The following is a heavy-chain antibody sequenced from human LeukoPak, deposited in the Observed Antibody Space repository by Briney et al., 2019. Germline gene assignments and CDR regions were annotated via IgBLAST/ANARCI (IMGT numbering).Heavy chain of an antibody. D-gene: IGHD3-22*01. CDR3: AKDPDYYGSSEGDAFDI. Sequence: PGGSLRLSCAASGFTFSSYAMSWVRQAPGKGLEWVSAISGSGGSTYYADSVKGRFTISRDNSKNTLYLQMNSLRAEDTAVYYCAKDPDYYGSSEGDAFDIWGQGTMVTVSS. V-gene: IGHV3-23*01. CDR2: ISGSGGST. CDR1: GFTFSSYA. J-gene: IGHJ3*02.